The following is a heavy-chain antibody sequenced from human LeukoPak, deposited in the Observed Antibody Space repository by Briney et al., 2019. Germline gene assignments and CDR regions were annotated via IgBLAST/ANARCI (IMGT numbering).Heavy chain of an antibody. V-gene: IGHV4-4*07. CDR2: ISASGTT. D-gene: IGHD2-2*01. J-gene: IGHJ4*02. CDR3: ARGVKPGDIVVVPAAGNYFDY. CDR1: GGSISSHN. Sequence: PSETLSLTCSVSGGSISSHNWSWIRQAAGKGLEWIGHISASGTTNYNPSLKSRVTISVDTSKNQFSLKLSSVTAADRAVYYCARGVKPGDIVVVPAAGNYFDYWGQGTLVTVSS.